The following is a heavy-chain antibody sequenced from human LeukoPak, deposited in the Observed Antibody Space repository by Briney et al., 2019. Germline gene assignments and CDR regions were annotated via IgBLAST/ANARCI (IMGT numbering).Heavy chain of an antibody. J-gene: IGHJ6*02. D-gene: IGHD6-13*01. CDR1: GFTFDDYA. Sequence: PGGSLRLSCAAPGFTFDDYAMHWVRQAPGKGLEWVSLISGDVDSTYYADSVKGRFTISRDTSKNSLYLQMNSLRTEDTAIYYCAKSGYSSSWYYYYYGMDVWGQGTTVTVSS. CDR2: ISGDVDST. CDR3: AKSGYSSSWYYYYYGMDV. V-gene: IGHV3-43*02.